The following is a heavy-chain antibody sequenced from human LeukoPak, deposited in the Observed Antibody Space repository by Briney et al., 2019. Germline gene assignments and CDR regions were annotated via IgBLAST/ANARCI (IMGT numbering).Heavy chain of an antibody. CDR2: IYPGDSDT. CDR1: GYRFTSYW. CDR3: ATQTGTAGALLNPFHI. D-gene: IGHD1-26*01. V-gene: IGHV5-51*01. Sequence: GESLKISCKGSGYRFTSYWIAWVRQMPGKGLEWMGIIYPGDSDTRYSPSFQGQVTISADKSINTAYLQWSSLKASHTAMYYCATQTGTAGALLNPFHIWGQGTMVTVSS. J-gene: IGHJ3*02.